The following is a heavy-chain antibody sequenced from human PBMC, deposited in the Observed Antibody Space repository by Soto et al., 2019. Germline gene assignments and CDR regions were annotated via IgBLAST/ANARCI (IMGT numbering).Heavy chain of an antibody. CDR3: SRDGGGATFDY. D-gene: IGHD1-26*01. Sequence: QVQLVQSGAEVRKPGSSVTVSCEASGGTFSSYALNWMRQAPGQGLEWMGGIIPLFGTTTYAEKFQGRVTITADESTRTAFLELSSLTSEDTAMYYCSRDGGGATFDYWGQGTLVTVSS. CDR1: GGTFSSYA. CDR2: IIPLFGTT. V-gene: IGHV1-69*12. J-gene: IGHJ4*02.